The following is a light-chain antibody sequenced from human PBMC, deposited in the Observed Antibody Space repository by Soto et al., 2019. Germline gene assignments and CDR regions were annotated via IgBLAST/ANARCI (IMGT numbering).Light chain of an antibody. CDR1: QSVNSIY. CDR3: QQYGGSPRT. J-gene: IGKJ1*01. Sequence: EIVLTQSPGTLSFSAGERATLSCRASQSVNSIYLAWYQQKPGQAPRLLIYGASSRATGIPDRFSGSGSGTDFTLTISRLEPEDFALYYCQQYGGSPRTFGQGTKV. V-gene: IGKV3-20*01. CDR2: GAS.